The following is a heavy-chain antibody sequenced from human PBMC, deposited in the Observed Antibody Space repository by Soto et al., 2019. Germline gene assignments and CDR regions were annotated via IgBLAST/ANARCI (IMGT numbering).Heavy chain of an antibody. D-gene: IGHD2-15*01. CDR1: GGSISSGGYY. Sequence: SETLSLTCTVSGGSISSGGYYWSWIRQHPGKGLEWIGYIYYSGSTYYNPSLKSRVTISVDTSKNQFSLKLSSVTAADTAVYYCARAVVVVSNWFDPWVQGTLVTVSS. V-gene: IGHV4-31*03. CDR2: IYYSGST. J-gene: IGHJ5*02. CDR3: ARAVVVVSNWFDP.